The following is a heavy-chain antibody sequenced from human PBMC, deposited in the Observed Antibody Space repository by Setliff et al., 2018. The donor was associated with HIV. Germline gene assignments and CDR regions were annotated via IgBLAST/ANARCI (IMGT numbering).Heavy chain of an antibody. V-gene: IGHV3-23*01. J-gene: IGHJ6*03. CDR1: GFTFSSYA. CDR2: LSGSGGST. CDR3: ARSGYCSGGSCQIYYYYYYYMDV. D-gene: IGHD2-15*01. Sequence: PGGSLRLSCAASGFTFSSYAMSWVRQAPGKGLEWVSALSGSGGSTYYADSVKGRFTISRDNSKNTLYLQMNSLRAEDTAVYYCARSGYCSGGSCQIYYYYYYYMDVWGKGTTVTVSS.